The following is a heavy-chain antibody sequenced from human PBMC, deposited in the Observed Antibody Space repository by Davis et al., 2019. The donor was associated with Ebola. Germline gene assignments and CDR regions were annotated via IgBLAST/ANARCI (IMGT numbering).Heavy chain of an antibody. J-gene: IGHJ3*02. Sequence: GESLKISCAASGFTFSSYGMHWVRQAPGKGLEWVAVIWYDGSNKYYADSVKGRFTISRDNSKNTLYLQMNSLRAEDTAVYYCARKTDYSSAEDAFDIWGQGTMVTVSS. V-gene: IGHV3-33*08. CDR1: GFTFSSYG. CDR3: ARKTDYSSAEDAFDI. CDR2: IWYDGSNK. D-gene: IGHD6-19*01.